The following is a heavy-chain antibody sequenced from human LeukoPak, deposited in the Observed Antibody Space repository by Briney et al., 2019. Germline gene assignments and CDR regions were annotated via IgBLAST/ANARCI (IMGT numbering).Heavy chain of an antibody. CDR1: GGSFSGYY. V-gene: IGHV4-34*01. Sequence: PSETLSLTCAVYGGSFSGYYWSWIRQPPGKGLEWIGEINHSGSTNYNPSLKSRVTISVDTSKNQFSLKLSSVTAADTAVYYCARVARFGGRAEGAFDIWGQGTMVTVSS. CDR3: ARVARFGGRAEGAFDI. CDR2: INHSGST. D-gene: IGHD3-10*01. J-gene: IGHJ3*02.